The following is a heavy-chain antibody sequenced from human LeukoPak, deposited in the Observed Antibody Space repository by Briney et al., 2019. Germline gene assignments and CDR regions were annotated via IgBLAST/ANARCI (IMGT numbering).Heavy chain of an antibody. CDR1: GFTVSSNY. D-gene: IGHD3-3*01. CDR3: ARVGAIFGAVIDY. Sequence: GGSLRLSCAASGFTVSSNYMSWVRQAPGKGLEWVSVIYSGGSTYYADSVKGRFTISRDNSKNTLYLQMNSLRTEDMAVYYCARVGAIFGAVIDYWGQGTLVTVSS. J-gene: IGHJ4*02. V-gene: IGHV3-53*01. CDR2: IYSGGST.